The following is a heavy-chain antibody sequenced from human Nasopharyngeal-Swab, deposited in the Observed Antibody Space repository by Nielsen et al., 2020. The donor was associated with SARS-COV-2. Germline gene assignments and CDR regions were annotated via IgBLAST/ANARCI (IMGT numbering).Heavy chain of an antibody. V-gene: IGHV1-24*01. D-gene: IGHD3-22*01. CDR1: GYTLTELP. CDR3: ATLTYYYDSSGYSAAFDI. CDR2: FDPEDGET. Sequence: ASVKVSCKVSGYTLTELPMHWVRQAPGKGLEWMGGFDPEDGETIYAQKFQGRVTMTEDTSTDTAYMELSSLRSEDTAVYYCATLTYYYDSSGYSAAFDIWGQGTMVTVSS. J-gene: IGHJ3*02.